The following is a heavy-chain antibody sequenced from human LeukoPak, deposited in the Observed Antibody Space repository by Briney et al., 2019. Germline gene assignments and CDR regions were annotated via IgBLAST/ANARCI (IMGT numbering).Heavy chain of an antibody. J-gene: IGHJ4*02. V-gene: IGHV3-7*01. CDR2: IKQDGSEK. CDR3: ASLLSGSNQINDY. CDR1: GFTFSSYW. Sequence: GGSLRLSSAASGFTFSSYWMSWVRQAPGKGLEWVANIKQDGSEKYYVDSVKGRFTISRDNAKNSLYLQMNSLRAEDTAVYYCASLLSGSNQINDYWGQGTLVTVSS. D-gene: IGHD1-26*01.